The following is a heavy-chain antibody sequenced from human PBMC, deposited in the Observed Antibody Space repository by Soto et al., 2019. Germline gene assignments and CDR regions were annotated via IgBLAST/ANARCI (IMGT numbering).Heavy chain of an antibody. V-gene: IGHV4-31*03. CDR2: IYYSGST. D-gene: IGHD5-18*01. CDR3: ARESVPGEDSYGYHREEGNYYGMDV. CDR1: GGSISSGGYY. J-gene: IGHJ6*02. Sequence: QVQLQESGPGLVKPSQTLSLTCTVSGGSISSGGYYWSWIRQHPGKGLEWIGYIYYSGSTYYNPSLKSRVTISVDTSKNQFSLKLSSVTAADTAVYYCARESVPGEDSYGYHREEGNYYGMDVWGQGTTVTVSS.